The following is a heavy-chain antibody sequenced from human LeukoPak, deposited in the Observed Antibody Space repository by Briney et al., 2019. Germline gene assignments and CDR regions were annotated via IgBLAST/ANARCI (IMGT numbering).Heavy chain of an antibody. V-gene: IGHV4-59*08. D-gene: IGHD3-3*01. CDR2: IYYSGST. Sequence: PSETLSLTCTVSGGSISSYYWSWIRQPPGKGLEWIGYIYYSGSTNYNPSLKSRVTISVDTSKNQFSLKLSSVTAADTAVYYCARSYDFWSGYKGYYFDYWAQGTLVTVSS. CDR3: ARSYDFWSGYKGYYFDY. J-gene: IGHJ4*02. CDR1: GGSISSYY.